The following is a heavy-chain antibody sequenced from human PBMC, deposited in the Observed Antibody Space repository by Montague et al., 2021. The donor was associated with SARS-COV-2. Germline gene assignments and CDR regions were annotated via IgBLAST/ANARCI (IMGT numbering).Heavy chain of an antibody. V-gene: IGHV4-34*01. J-gene: IGHJ4*02. CDR3: ARRGSSVWGVTVSAKLDY. CDR2: INQSGRT. CDR1: GGSFSGYY. D-gene: IGHD3-10*01. Sequence: SETLSLTCAVYGGSFSGYYWSWIRQPPEKGLEWIGEINQSGRTKNNPSLKSRVIISVDTSKNQFSLKLSSVTAADTAVYYCARRGSSVWGVTVSAKLDYWGRGILVIVST.